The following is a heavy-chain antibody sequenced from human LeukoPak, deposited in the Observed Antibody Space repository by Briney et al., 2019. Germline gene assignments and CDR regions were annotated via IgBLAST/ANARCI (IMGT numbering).Heavy chain of an antibody. D-gene: IGHD3-10*01. V-gene: IGHV3-66*01. J-gene: IGHJ4*02. Sequence: WGSLRLSCVGSGVIVRSNYMSWVRQAPGKGLEWVSILYHGGSTYYADSVKGRFSISRDTSKNTLYLQMNSLRVEDTAVYYCATRRFGELTYWGQGTLVTISS. CDR3: ATRRFGELTY. CDR1: GVIVRSNY. CDR2: LYHGGST.